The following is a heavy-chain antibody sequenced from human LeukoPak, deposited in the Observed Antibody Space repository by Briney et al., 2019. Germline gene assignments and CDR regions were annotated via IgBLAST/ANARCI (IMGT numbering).Heavy chain of an antibody. CDR3: ARDRSITMVRGATFDY. CDR2: IYHSGST. CDR1: GYSISSGYY. J-gene: IGHJ4*02. V-gene: IGHV4-38-2*02. D-gene: IGHD3-10*01. Sequence: SETLSLTCTVSGYSISSGYYWGWIRQPPGKGLEWIGSIYHSGSTYYNPSLKSRVTISVDTSKNQFSLKLSSVTAADTAVYYCARDRSITMVRGATFDYWGQGTPVTVSS.